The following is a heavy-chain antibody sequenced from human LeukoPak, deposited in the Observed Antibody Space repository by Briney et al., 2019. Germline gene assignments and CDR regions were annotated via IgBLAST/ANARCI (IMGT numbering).Heavy chain of an antibody. CDR3: ARADIVVVPARYNRFDP. Sequence: ASVKVSCKASGYTFTGYYMHWVRQAPGQGLEWMGWINPNSGGTNYAQKFQGRVTMTRDTSISTAYMELSRLRSDDTAVYYCARADIVVVPARYNRFDPWGQGTLVTVSS. V-gene: IGHV1-2*02. CDR1: GYTFTGYY. D-gene: IGHD2-2*01. J-gene: IGHJ5*02. CDR2: INPNSGGT.